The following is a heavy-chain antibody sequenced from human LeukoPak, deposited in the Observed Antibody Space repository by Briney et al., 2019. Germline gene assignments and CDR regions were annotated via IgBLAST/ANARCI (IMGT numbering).Heavy chain of an antibody. CDR1: GFTFSSYA. CDR2: ISGSGGST. CDR3: SKDGPWTKGVCYIWGWYYYYGMDI. J-gene: IGHJ6*02. V-gene: IGHV3-23*01. D-gene: IGHD2-8*01. Sequence: GGSLRLSCAASGFTFSSYAMSWVRQAPGQGLEWVSAISGSGGSTYYADTVKGRFTISRDTSKNTVYLQMNSLRSEDTAVYYCSKDGPWTKGVCYIWGWYYYYGMDIWGQGTTVTVSS.